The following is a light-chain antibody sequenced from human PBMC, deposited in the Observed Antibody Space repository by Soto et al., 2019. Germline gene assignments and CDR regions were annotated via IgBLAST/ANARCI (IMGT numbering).Light chain of an antibody. CDR2: WAS. Sequence: DIVMTQSADSLAVSLGERATINCKSSQSVLYSSNNKNYLAWYQQKPGQPPKLLIYWASSRESGVPDRFSGSGSGKDFTLTISSLQAEDVAVYYCQQYYSPPLPFGPGTKVDIK. V-gene: IGKV4-1*01. J-gene: IGKJ3*01. CDR1: QSVLYSSNNKNY. CDR3: QQYYSPPLP.